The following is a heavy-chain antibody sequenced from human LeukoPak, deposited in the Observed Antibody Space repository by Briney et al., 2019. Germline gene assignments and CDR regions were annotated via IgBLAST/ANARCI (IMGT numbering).Heavy chain of an antibody. CDR1: GYSFTGYW. J-gene: IGHJ4*02. Sequence: GESLKISCKGSGYSFTGYWIGWVRQMPGKGLEWMGIIYPGDSDTTYSPSFQGQVTISADKSISTAYLQWSSLKASDTAMYYCARQWAVAGTGTANFDYWGQGTLVTVSS. CDR3: ARQWAVAGTGTANFDY. V-gene: IGHV5-51*01. CDR2: IYPGDSDT. D-gene: IGHD6-19*01.